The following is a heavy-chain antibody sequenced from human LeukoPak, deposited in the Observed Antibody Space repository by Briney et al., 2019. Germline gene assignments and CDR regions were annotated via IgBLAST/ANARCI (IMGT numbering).Heavy chain of an antibody. D-gene: IGHD4-11*01. J-gene: IGHJ4*02. Sequence: SETLSLTCTVSGDSISSSHYYWGWIRQSPGKGLEWIGSIYSGGETHYNPSLNSRVTIFLDTSKNRYSLNLISVTATDTAVYYCVRDYSNFVQGDWGQGTLVTVSS. V-gene: IGHV4-39*02. CDR1: GDSISSSHYY. CDR2: IYSGGET. CDR3: VRDYSNFVQGD.